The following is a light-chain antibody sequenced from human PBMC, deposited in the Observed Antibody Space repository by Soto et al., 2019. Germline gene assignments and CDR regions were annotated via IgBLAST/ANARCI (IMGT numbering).Light chain of an antibody. CDR3: QQYDNWPRT. CDR1: QSVNSN. Sequence: EIVMTQSPATLPVSPGERATLSCRASQSVNSNLALYQQKPGQAPRLLIYVASTRATGIPARFSGSGSGTEFTLTISSLQSEDFAVYYCQQYDNWPRTFGQGTKVEIK. CDR2: VAS. V-gene: IGKV3-15*01. J-gene: IGKJ1*01.